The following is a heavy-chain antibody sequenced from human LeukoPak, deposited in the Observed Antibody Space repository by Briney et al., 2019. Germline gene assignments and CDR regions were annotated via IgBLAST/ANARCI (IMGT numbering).Heavy chain of an antibody. J-gene: IGHJ3*02. Sequence: GASVKVSCKASGGTFSSYAISWVRQAPGQGLEWMGGIIPIFGTANYAQKFQGRVTITADESTSTAYMELSSLRSEDTAVYYCARGDYDSSGYYPDAFDIWAKGQWSPSLQ. CDR1: GGTFSSYA. CDR2: IIPIFGTA. D-gene: IGHD3-22*01. V-gene: IGHV1-69*13. CDR3: ARGDYDSSGYYPDAFDI.